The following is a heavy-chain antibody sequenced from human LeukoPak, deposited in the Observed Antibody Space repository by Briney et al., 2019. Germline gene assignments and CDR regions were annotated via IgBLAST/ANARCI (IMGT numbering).Heavy chain of an antibody. Sequence: GGSLRLSCAASGFTVSSNYMSWVRQAPGKGLEWVSFLYSGGSTYYADSVKGRFTISRDSSKNTLYLQMNTLRAEDTAVYYCARKSGHYDILTGYSGDPNWFDPWGQGTLVTVSS. V-gene: IGHV3-53*01. D-gene: IGHD3-9*01. J-gene: IGHJ5*02. CDR3: ARKSGHYDILTGYSGDPNWFDP. CDR1: GFTVSSNY. CDR2: LYSGGST.